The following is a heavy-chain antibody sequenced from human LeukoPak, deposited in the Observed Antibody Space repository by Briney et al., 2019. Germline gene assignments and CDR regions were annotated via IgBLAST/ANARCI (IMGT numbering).Heavy chain of an antibody. CDR3: AGFGASITTRPDYYYGMDV. V-gene: IGHV5-51*01. CDR2: IYPGDSDT. Sequence: GESLKISCKGSGYNFTNYWIGWVRQMPGKGLEWMGIIYPGDSDTRYSPSFQGQVIISAEKSISTAYLQWSRLKASDTTMYYCAGFGASITTRPDYYYGMDVWGQGTTVTVSS. D-gene: IGHD6-6*01. J-gene: IGHJ6*02. CDR1: GYNFTNYW.